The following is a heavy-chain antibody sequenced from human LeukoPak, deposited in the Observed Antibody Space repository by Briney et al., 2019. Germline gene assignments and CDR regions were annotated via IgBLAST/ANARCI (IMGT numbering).Heavy chain of an antibody. Sequence: GGSLRLSCTASGFTFSSYSMNWVRQAPGKGLEWVSVIYSTGRTYYADSVKGRFIISRDNSKNTLYLQMNSLRAEDTAVYYCARHYGGNSIWYFDLWGRGTLVTVSS. CDR1: GFTFSSYS. CDR2: IYSTGRT. D-gene: IGHD4-23*01. CDR3: ARHYGGNSIWYFDL. V-gene: IGHV3-66*04. J-gene: IGHJ2*01.